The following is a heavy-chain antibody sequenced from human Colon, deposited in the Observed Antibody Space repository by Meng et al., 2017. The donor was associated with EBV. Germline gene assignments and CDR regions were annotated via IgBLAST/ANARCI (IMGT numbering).Heavy chain of an antibody. J-gene: IGHJ4*02. CDR1: GGSISSGGYS. CDR3: ARGAYFDY. V-gene: IGHV4-30-2*01. CDR2: IYYSGSA. Sequence: QLQLQESGSGLVKPSEXLSLTCAVSGGSISSGGYSWHWIRQPPGKGLQWIGYIYYSGSAFYNPSLKSRVTLSVDRSKNQFSLNLSSVTAADTAVYYCARGAYFDYWGQGTLVTVYS.